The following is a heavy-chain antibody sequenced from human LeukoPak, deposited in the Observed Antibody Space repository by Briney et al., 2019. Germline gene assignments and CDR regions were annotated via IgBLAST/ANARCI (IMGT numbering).Heavy chain of an antibody. D-gene: IGHD2/OR15-2a*01. CDR3: ARDLSSGY. CDR1: GFTFSTYW. J-gene: IGHJ4*02. Sequence: PGGSLRLSCAASGFTFSTYWMHWVRQAPGKGLVWVSHIKSDGKTTNYADSVKGRFTISRDNAKNPLYLQMNSLRPEDTAVYYCARDLSSGYWGQGTLVTVSS. CDR2: IKSDGKTT. V-gene: IGHV3-74*01.